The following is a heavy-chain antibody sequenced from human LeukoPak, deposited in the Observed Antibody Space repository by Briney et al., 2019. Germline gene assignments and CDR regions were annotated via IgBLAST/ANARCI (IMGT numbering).Heavy chain of an antibody. D-gene: IGHD3-16*01. Sequence: GGSLRLSCAASGFTFSNYAVSWVRQAPGKGLEWVGFIRSKAYGGTTEYAASVKGRFTISRDDSKSIAYLQMNSLKTEDTAVYYCTRPRVMITFGAGGAFDIWGQGTMVTVSS. CDR2: IRSKAYGGTT. J-gene: IGHJ3*02. CDR3: TRPRVMITFGAGGAFDI. CDR1: GFTFSNYA. V-gene: IGHV3-49*04.